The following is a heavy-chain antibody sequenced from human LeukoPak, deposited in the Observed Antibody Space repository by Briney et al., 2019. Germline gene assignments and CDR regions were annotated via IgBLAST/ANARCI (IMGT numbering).Heavy chain of an antibody. CDR3: ARGGSSTSCLDY. D-gene: IGHD2-2*01. CDR1: GYTFTGYY. CDR2: INPNSGGT. J-gene: IGHJ4*02. Sequence: ASVKVSCKASGYTFTGYYMNWVRQVPGQGLEWMGWINPNSGGTKYAQKFQGRVTMTRDTSISTAYMELSRPRSDDTAVYYCARGGSSTSCLDYWGQGTLVTVSS. V-gene: IGHV1-2*02.